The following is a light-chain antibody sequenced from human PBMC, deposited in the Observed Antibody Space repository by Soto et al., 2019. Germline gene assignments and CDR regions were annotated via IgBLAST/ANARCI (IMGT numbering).Light chain of an antibody. CDR1: QSVSSF. CDR3: QQRSDWPLT. J-gene: IGKJ4*01. CDR2: DAS. Sequence: DIVLTQSPATMSLSPGERDTLSCRARQSVSSFLAWYQQKPGQAHRLIVYDASTRATGIPARFSGSGSGTDFTLSISSLEPEDLAVYFFQQRSDWPLTFGGGTKVESK. V-gene: IGKV3-11*01.